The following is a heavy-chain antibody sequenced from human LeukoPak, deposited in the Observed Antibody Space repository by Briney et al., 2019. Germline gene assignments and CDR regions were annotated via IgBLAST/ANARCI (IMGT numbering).Heavy chain of an antibody. CDR1: GGSISSSSYY. CDR2: IYYSGST. CDR3: ARQGRVITFGGVIVTTTYY. J-gene: IGHJ4*02. Sequence: SETLSLTCTVSGGSISSSSYYWGWIRQPPGKGLEWIGSIYYSGSTYYNPSLKSRVTISVDPSKNQFSLKLSSVTAADTAVYYCARQGRVITFGGVIVTTTYYWGQGTLVTVSS. D-gene: IGHD3-16*02. V-gene: IGHV4-39*01.